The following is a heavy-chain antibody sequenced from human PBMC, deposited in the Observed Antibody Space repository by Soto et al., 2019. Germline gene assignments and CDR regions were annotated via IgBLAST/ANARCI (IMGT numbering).Heavy chain of an antibody. V-gene: IGHV4-4*02. Sequence: PSETLSLTCAVSGDSISGSNWWTWVRQPPGKGLEWIGEIYHSGSTNYNPSLKGRVTISVDKSKKNFSLKLRSVTAADTAVYYCARAVYSSSFFDYWGQGTLVTVSS. CDR1: GDSISGSNW. J-gene: IGHJ4*02. CDR3: ARAVYSSSFFDY. CDR2: IYHSGST. D-gene: IGHD6-6*01.